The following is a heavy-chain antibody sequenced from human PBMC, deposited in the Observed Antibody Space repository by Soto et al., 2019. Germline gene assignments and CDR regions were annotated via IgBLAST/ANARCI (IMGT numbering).Heavy chain of an antibody. D-gene: IGHD3-3*01. J-gene: IGHJ4*02. CDR1: GFTFSSYA. V-gene: IGHV3-64D*08. Sequence: GGSLRLSCSASGFTFSSYAMHWVRQAPGKGLEYVSAISSNGGSTYYADSVKGRFTISRDNSKNTLYLQMSSLRAEDTAVYYCVRAMLSGYYFPGMDYFDYWGQGTLVTVSS. CDR2: ISSNGGST. CDR3: VRAMLSGYYFPGMDYFDY.